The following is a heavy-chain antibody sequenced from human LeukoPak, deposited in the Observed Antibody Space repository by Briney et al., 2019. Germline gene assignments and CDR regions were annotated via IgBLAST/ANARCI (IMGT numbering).Heavy chain of an antibody. V-gene: IGHV1-18*01. J-gene: IGHJ5*02. CDR3: ARLELAWSGDLFYGKKNWFDP. Sequence: GASVKVSCKASGYRYTSYGITWVRQAPGQGLEWMGWISAYNGKTDYAQRFQGRVTMTTDSSTSTAYMGVRSLRSDDTAVYYCARLELAWSGDLFYGKKNWFDPWGQGTLVTVSS. CDR1: GYRYTSYG. CDR2: ISAYNGKT. D-gene: IGHD3-10*01.